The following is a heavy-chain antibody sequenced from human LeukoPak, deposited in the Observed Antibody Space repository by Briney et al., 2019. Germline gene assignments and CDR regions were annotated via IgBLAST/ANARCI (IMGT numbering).Heavy chain of an antibody. V-gene: IGHV3-53*01. D-gene: IGHD3-16*01. J-gene: IGHJ4*02. CDR1: GFTVSSNY. CDR3: ARSATGDRFDY. Sequence: GGSLRPSCAASGFTVSSNYMSWVRQAPGKGLEWVSVIYSGGSTYYADSVKGRFTISRDNSKNTLYLQMNSLRAEDTAVYYCARSATGDRFDYWGQGTLVTVSS. CDR2: IYSGGST.